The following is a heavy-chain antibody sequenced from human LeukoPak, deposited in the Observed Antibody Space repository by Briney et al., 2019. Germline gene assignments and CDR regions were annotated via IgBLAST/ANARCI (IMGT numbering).Heavy chain of an antibody. D-gene: IGHD3-22*01. J-gene: IGHJ4*02. CDR3: ARDLRYYDSSGSLDY. Sequence: ASVKVSCKASGYTFTSYYMHWVRQAPGQELEWMGIINPSGGSTSYAQKFQGRVTMTRDTSTSTVYMELSSLRSEDTAVYYCARDLRYYDSSGSLDYWGQGTLVTVSS. CDR2: INPSGGST. V-gene: IGHV1-46*01. CDR1: GYTFTSYY.